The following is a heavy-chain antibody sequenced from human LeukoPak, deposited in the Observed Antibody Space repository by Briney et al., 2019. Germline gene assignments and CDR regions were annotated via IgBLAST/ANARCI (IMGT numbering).Heavy chain of an antibody. CDR3: TRVLWSGYFGHAFNL. D-gene: IGHD3-3*01. CDR1: GGSISSDTYY. Sequence: PSETLSLTCSVSGGSISSDTYYWSWIRQPAGKGLEWIGHVFTTGSGSTYYNPSLKSRVTISVDTPKNQFSLELSSVTAADTAVYYCTRVLWSGYFGHAFNLWGQGTTVTVSS. V-gene: IGHV4-61*09. CDR2: VFTTGSGST. J-gene: IGHJ3*01.